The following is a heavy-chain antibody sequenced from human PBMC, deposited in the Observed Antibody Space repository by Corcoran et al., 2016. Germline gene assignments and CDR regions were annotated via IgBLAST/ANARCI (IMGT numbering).Heavy chain of an antibody. CDR3: AREPSSGYYSAEYFQH. Sequence: QVQLVQSGAEVKKPGSSVKVSCKASGGTFSSYAISWVRQAPGQGLEWMGGIIPIFGTANYAQKFQGRVTITADESTSTAYMELSSLRTEDTAVYYCAREPSSGYYSAEYFQHWGQGTLVTVSS. J-gene: IGHJ1*01. CDR1: GGTFSSYA. D-gene: IGHD3-22*01. V-gene: IGHV1-69*01. CDR2: IIPIFGTA.